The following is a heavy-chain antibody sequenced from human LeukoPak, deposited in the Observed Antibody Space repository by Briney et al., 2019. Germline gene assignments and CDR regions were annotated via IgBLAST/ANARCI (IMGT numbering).Heavy chain of an antibody. CDR2: IYYSGST. J-gene: IGHJ4*02. V-gene: IGHV4-34*01. CDR1: GGSFSGYY. CDR3: ARQAIFGVVISRFDY. D-gene: IGHD3-3*01. Sequence: PSETLSLTCAVYGGSFSGYYWSWIRQPPGKGLEWIGSIYYSGSTYYNPSLKSRVTISVDTSKNQFSLKLSSVTAADTAVYYCARQAIFGVVISRFDYWGQGTLVTVSS.